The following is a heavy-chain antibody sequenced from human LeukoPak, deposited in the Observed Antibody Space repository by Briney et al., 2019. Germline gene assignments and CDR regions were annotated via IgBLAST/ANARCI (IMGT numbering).Heavy chain of an antibody. CDR2: IYHSGST. Sequence: KPSETLSLTCIVSGDSISNGDYYWTWIRQPPGKGLEWIGYIYHSGSTYYNPSLKSRITMSVDTSRNQFFLKLSSVTAADTAVYYCARDTGIAVAVGYYYYGMDVWGQGTTVTVSS. CDR1: GDSISNGDYY. V-gene: IGHV4-30-4*08. CDR3: ARDTGIAVAVGYYYYGMDV. J-gene: IGHJ6*02. D-gene: IGHD6-19*01.